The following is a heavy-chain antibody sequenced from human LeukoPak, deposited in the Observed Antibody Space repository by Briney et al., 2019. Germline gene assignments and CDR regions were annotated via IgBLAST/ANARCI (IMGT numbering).Heavy chain of an antibody. CDR1: GFTVSSNY. CDR3: AVGSSGYYRPFHY. CDR2: IYSGGST. Sequence: GSLRLSCAASGFTVSSNYMSWVRQAPGKGLEWVSVIYSGGSTYYADSVKGRFTISRDNSKNTLYLQMNSLRAEDTAVYYCAVGSSGYYRPFHYWGQGTLVTVSS. J-gene: IGHJ4*02. V-gene: IGHV3-66*02. D-gene: IGHD3-22*01.